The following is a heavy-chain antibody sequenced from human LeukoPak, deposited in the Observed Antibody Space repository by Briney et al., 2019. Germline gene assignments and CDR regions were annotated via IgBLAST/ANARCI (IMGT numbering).Heavy chain of an antibody. Sequence: PGGSLRLSCAAYGFTFSSYGMHWVRQAPGKGLEWVAFIRYDGSNKYYADYVKGRFTISRENSKNTLYLQMNSLRAEDTAVYYCAKSEVPAAMGYYFDYWGQGTLVTVSS. J-gene: IGHJ4*02. CDR3: AKSEVPAAMGYYFDY. V-gene: IGHV3-30*02. CDR1: GFTFSSYG. D-gene: IGHD2-2*01. CDR2: IRYDGSNK.